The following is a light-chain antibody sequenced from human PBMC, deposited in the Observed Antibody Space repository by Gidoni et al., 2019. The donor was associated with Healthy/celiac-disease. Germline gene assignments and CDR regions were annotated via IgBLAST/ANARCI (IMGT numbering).Light chain of an antibody. CDR3: SSYISSSTLVV. CDR1: SSDVGGYNY. CDR2: EVS. J-gene: IGLJ2*01. V-gene: IGLV2-14*01. Sequence: QSALTQPASGSGSPGRSITISCTGTSSDVGGYNYVSLYQQHPGKAPTLMIYEVSNRPSGVSPRFFGSTSGNTASLIIAGLQADDAADYYCSSYISSSTLVVFGGGTKLTVL.